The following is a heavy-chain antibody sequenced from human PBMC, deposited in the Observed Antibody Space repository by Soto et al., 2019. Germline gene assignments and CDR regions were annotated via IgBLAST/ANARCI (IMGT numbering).Heavy chain of an antibody. Sequence: EVQLVESGGGLVKPGGSLRLSCAASGCTFSGSWMHWVRQAPGKGLIWVSRINGDGSGTSYADFVKGLFTISRDNAKNTLFLQMNGLRAEDTAVYYCARVIFGSGTANDYWGQGTLVTVSS. CDR3: ARVIFGSGTANDY. CDR2: INGDGSGT. J-gene: IGHJ4*02. CDR1: GCTFSGSW. V-gene: IGHV3-74*01. D-gene: IGHD3-10*01.